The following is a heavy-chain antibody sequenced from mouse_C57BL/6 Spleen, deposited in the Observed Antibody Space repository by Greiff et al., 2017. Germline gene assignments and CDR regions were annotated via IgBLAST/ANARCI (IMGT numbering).Heavy chain of an antibody. CDR3: ARRGTTDYAMDY. Sequence: VQLQQPGAELVKPGASVKMSCKASGYTFTSSWITWVKQRPGQGLEWIGDIYPGSGSTNYNEKFKSKATLTVDTSSSTAYMQLSSLTSEDSAVYYCARRGTTDYAMDYWGQGTSVTVSS. CDR1: GYTFTSSW. CDR2: IYPGSGST. J-gene: IGHJ4*01. V-gene: IGHV1-55*01. D-gene: IGHD1-1*01.